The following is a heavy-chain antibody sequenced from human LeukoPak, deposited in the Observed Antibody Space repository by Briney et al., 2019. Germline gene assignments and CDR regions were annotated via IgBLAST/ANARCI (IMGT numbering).Heavy chain of an antibody. CDR2: IYHSGST. Sequence: SQTLSLTCAVSGGSISSGGYSWSWIRQPPGKGLEWIGYIYHSGSTYYNPSLKSRVTISVDRSKNQFSLKLSSVTAADTAVYYCARSSVSTYSNWYFDLWGRGTLVTVFS. CDR1: GGSISSGGYS. D-gene: IGHD2-21*01. V-gene: IGHV4-30-2*01. J-gene: IGHJ2*01. CDR3: ARSSVSTYSNWYFDL.